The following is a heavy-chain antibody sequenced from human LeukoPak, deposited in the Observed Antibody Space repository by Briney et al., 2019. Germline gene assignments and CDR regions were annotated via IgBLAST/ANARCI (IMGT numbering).Heavy chain of an antibody. CDR3: AKDPGGIVVVPAAIASDY. D-gene: IGHD2-2*01. CDR1: GFTFSSYS. Sequence: GGPLRLSCAASGFTFSSYSMNWVRQAPGKGLEWVSSISSSSSDIYYADSVKGRFTISRDNSKNTLYLQMNSLRAEDTAVYYCAKDPGGIVVVPAAIASDYWGQGTLVTVSS. CDR2: ISSSSSDI. J-gene: IGHJ4*02. V-gene: IGHV3-21*04.